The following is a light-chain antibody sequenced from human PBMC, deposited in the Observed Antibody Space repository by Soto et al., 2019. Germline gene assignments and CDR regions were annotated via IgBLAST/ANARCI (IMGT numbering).Light chain of an antibody. CDR1: QSISSY. V-gene: IGKV1-39*01. CDR2: AAS. Sequence: DIQMTQSPSSLSASVGDRVTITCRASQSISSYLNWDQQKPGKAPKFLIYAASSLQSGVRSRLSGSGSGTDFTLTISSLQPEDVATYYCQQSYSTPLCTFGQGTKLEIK. J-gene: IGKJ2*02. CDR3: QQSYSTPLCT.